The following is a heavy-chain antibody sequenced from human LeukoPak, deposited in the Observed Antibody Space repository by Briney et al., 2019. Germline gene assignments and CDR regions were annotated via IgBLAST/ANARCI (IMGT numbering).Heavy chain of an antibody. V-gene: IGHV3-21*01. CDR2: ISSSSSYI. CDR1: GFTFSSYS. D-gene: IGHD1-14*01. J-gene: IGHJ3*02. Sequence: GGSLRLSCAASGFTFSSYSMNWVRQAPGKGLEWVSSISSSSSYIYYADSVKGRLTISRDNAKNSLYLQMNSLRAEDTAVYYCAKTGAKLDAFDIWGQGTMVTVSS. CDR3: AKTGAKLDAFDI.